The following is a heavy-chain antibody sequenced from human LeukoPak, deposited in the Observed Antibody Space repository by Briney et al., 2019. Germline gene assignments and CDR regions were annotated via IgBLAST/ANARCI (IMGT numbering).Heavy chain of an antibody. J-gene: IGHJ4*02. V-gene: IGHV4-59*01. D-gene: IGHD3-3*01. Sequence: PSETLSLTCTVSGGSISSYYWSWIRQPPGKGLEWIGYIYYSGSTNYNPSLKSRVTISVDTSKNQFSLKLSSVTAADTAVYYCARVSGYDFWSGYTFDYWGQGTLVTVSS. CDR1: GGSISSYY. CDR2: IYYSGST. CDR3: ARVSGYDFWSGYTFDY.